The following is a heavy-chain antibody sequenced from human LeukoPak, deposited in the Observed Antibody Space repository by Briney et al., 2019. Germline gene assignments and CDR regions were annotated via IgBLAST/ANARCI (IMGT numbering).Heavy chain of an antibody. CDR2: INPDSGHA. V-gene: IGHV1-18*01. D-gene: IGHD3-3*01. CDR1: GYTSDFMKYG. Sequence: ASVRVSCKTSGYTSDFMKYGVAWVRQAPGQGLEWMGWINPDSGHANYAQKFQGRVTMTTHTSTSTAYMELRSLRSEDTAAYYCARELWSGNYNVWGQGTLVTVSS. J-gene: IGHJ4*02. CDR3: ARELWSGNYNV.